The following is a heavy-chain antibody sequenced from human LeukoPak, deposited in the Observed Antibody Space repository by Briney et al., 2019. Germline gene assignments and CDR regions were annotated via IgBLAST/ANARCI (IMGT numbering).Heavy chain of an antibody. CDR2: ISYDGSNK. V-gene: IGHV3-30-3*01. CDR3: ARASGSYHFDY. D-gene: IGHD1-26*01. CDR1: GFTFSSYA. Sequence: GGSLRLSCAASGFTFSSYAMHWVRQAPGKGLEWVAVISYDGSNKYYADSVKGRFTISRDNSKNTLYLQMNSLRAEDTAVYYCARASGSYHFDYWGQGTLDTVSS. J-gene: IGHJ4*02.